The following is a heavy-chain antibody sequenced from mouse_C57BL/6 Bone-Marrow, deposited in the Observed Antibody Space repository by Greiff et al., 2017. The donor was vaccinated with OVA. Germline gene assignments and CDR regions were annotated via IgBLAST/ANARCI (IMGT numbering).Heavy chain of an antibody. V-gene: IGHV1-42*01. CDR3: ARRGGYFDD. CDR2: INPSTGGT. J-gene: IGHJ2*01. Sequence: VQLQQSGPELVKPGASVKISCKASGYSFTGYYMNWVKQSPEKSLEWIGEINPSTGGTTYNQKFKAKATLTVDKSSSTAYMQLKSLTSEDSAVYDCARRGGYFDDWGQGTTLTVSA. CDR1: GYSFTGYY.